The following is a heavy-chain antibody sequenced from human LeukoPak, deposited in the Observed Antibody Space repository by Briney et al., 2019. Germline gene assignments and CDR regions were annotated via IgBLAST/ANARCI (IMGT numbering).Heavy chain of an antibody. CDR3: AAISVRGVIITASKGSIDY. CDR2: IYYGGST. D-gene: IGHD3-10*01. Sequence: PSETLSLTCTVSGGSVSSGDHYWSWIRQPPGKRLEWIGYIYYGGSTKYNPSLKSRVTISVDTSKNQFSLKLSSVTAADTAVYYCAAISVRGVIITASKGSIDYWGQGTLVTVSS. CDR1: GGSVSSGDHY. J-gene: IGHJ4*02. V-gene: IGHV4-61*08.